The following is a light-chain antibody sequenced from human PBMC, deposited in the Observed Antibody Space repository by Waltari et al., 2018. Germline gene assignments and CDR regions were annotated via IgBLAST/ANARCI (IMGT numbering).Light chain of an antibody. CDR3: KHYSSYSS. V-gene: IGKV1-5*03. CDR1: HSISIW. CDR2: QTS. Sequence: DIQMTQSPSTLSASVGDRVTITCRASHSISIWLAWYQQKPGRAPKLLIYQTSLLESGVPSRFSGSASGTEFTLTISSLQPDDFATYYCKHYSSYSSFGQGTKLEI. J-gene: IGKJ2*03.